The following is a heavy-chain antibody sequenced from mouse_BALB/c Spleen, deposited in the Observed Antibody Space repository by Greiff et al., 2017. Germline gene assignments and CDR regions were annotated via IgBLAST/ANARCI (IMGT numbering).Heavy chain of an antibody. CDR1: GFDFSRYW. CDR2: INPDSSTI. V-gene: IGHV4-1*02. Sequence: EVKVVESGGGLVQPGGSLKLSCAASGFDFSRYWMSWVRQAPGKGLEWIGEINPDSSTINYTPSLKDKFIISRDNAKNTLYLQMSKVRSEDTALYYCARVRAYYGNYDYYAMDYWGQGTSVTVSS. J-gene: IGHJ4*01. CDR3: ARVRAYYGNYDYYAMDY. D-gene: IGHD2-10*01.